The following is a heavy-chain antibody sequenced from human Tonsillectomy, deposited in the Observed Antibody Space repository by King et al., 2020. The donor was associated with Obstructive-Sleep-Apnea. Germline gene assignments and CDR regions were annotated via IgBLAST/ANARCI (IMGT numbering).Heavy chain of an antibody. Sequence: QLQESGPGLVKPSETLSLTCIVSGGSVSSGSYYWSWIRQPPGKGLEWIGYIYYSGSTNYNPSLKSRVTISVDTSKNQFSLKLSSVTAADTAVYYCARDRIVGASYYFDYWGQGTLVTVSS. CDR2: IYYSGST. J-gene: IGHJ4*02. CDR1: GGSVSSGSYY. CDR3: ARDRIVGASYYFDY. V-gene: IGHV4-61*01. D-gene: IGHD1-26*01.